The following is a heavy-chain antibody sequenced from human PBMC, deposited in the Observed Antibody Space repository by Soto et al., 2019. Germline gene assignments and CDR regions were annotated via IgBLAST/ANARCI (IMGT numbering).Heavy chain of an antibody. CDR3: AVNEGELRLYFDY. D-gene: IGHD3-10*01. J-gene: IGHJ4*02. CDR2: IIPIFGTA. V-gene: IGHV1-69*13. CDR1: GGTFSSYA. Sequence: ASVKVSCKASGGTFSSYAISWVRQAPGQGLEWMGGIIPIFGTANYAQKFQGRVTITADESTSTAYMELSSLRSEDTAVYYCAVNEGELRLYFDYWGQGTLVTVSS.